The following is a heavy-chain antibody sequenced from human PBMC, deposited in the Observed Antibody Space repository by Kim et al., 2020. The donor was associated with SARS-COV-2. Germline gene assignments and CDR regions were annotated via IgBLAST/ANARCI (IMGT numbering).Heavy chain of an antibody. CDR3: ARGPHASYSSGWYPYGMDV. Sequence: ASVKVSCKASGYTFTSYAMHWVRQAPGQRLEWMGWINAGNGNTKYSQKFQGRVTITRDTSASTAYMELSSLRSEDTAVYYCARGPHASYSSGWYPYGMDVWGQGTTVTVSS. D-gene: IGHD6-19*01. V-gene: IGHV1-3*01. CDR1: GYTFTSYA. J-gene: IGHJ6*02. CDR2: INAGNGNT.